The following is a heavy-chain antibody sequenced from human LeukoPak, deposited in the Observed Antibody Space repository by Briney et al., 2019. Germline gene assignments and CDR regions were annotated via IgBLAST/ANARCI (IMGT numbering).Heavy chain of an antibody. V-gene: IGHV3-23*01. J-gene: IGHJ4*02. CDR3: ARDVGLGYCSSTSCSHLDY. Sequence: GGSLRLSCAASGFTFSTYAVNWVRQAPGKGLEWVSTISGSGDSTYYADSVKGRFTISRDNSKDTLYLQMNSLRAEDTAVYYCARDVGLGYCSSTSCSHLDYWGQGTLVTVSS. D-gene: IGHD2-2*01. CDR1: GFTFSTYA. CDR2: ISGSGDST.